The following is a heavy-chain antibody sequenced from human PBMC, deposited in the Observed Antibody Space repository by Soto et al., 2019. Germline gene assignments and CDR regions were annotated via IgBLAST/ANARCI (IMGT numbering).Heavy chain of an antibody. CDR3: ASARYFGVDV. CDR1: GGSMNDVTHY. D-gene: IGHD5-18*01. CDR2: TYYTGST. Sequence: SETLSLTCSVSGGSMNDVTHYWAWIRQPPGKGLEWIATTYYTGSTHYNSSLKSRATISVDTSQNQFPLELTSVTAADTAVYHCASARYFGVDVWGHGTTVTVSS. J-gene: IGHJ6*02. V-gene: IGHV4-39*01.